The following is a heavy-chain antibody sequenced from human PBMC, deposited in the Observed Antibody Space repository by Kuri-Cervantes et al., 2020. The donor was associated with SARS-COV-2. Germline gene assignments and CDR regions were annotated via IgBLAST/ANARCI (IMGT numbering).Heavy chain of an antibody. CDR1: GVSVSHGTYP. CDR3: ARGGNCSGGSCYPNYYYYYYMDV. V-gene: IGHV4-61*09. CDR2: LDTSGTT. D-gene: IGHD2-15*01. Sequence: SCAVSGVSVSHGTYPWSWIRQPAGKGLEWIGHLDTSGTTTYNPSLKSRVTISLDTSKNHVSLRLTSATAADTAVYYCARGGNCSGGSCYPNYYYYYYMDVWGKGTTVTVSS. J-gene: IGHJ6*03.